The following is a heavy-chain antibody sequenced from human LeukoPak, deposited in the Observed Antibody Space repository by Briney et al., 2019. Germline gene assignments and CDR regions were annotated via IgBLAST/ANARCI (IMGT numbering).Heavy chain of an antibody. CDR1: GFTFSSYG. J-gene: IGHJ4*02. D-gene: IGHD5-12*01. V-gene: IGHV3-30*18. CDR2: ISYDGSNK. CDR3: AKGTDYLTRGYEDY. Sequence: PGGSLRLSCAASGFTFSSYGMHWVRQAPGKGLEWVAVISYDGSNKYYADSVKGRFTISRDNSKNTLYLQMNSLRAEDTAVYYCAKGTDYLTRGYEDYWGQGTLVTVSS.